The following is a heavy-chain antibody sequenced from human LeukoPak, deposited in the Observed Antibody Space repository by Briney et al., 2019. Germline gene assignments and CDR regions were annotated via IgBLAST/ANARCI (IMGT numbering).Heavy chain of an antibody. D-gene: IGHD2-2*02. Sequence: SETLSLTCTVSGGSISSGSYYWYWIRQPPGKGLEWIGYISYSGSTNYNPSLKSRVTISVDTSKNQFSLRLSSVTAADTAVYYCARNYCSDPSCYIYYFDFWGQGTLVTVSS. V-gene: IGHV4-61*01. CDR3: ARNYCSDPSCYIYYFDF. CDR2: ISYSGST. CDR1: GGSISSGSYY. J-gene: IGHJ4*02.